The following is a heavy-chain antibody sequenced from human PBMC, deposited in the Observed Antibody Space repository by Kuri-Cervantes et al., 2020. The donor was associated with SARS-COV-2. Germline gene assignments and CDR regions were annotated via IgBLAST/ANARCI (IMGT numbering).Heavy chain of an antibody. CDR1: GYTFTGYY. D-gene: IGHD3-22*01. CDR3: ARDPSYYDSSGYYSPDAPQFDY. CDR2: INPNSGGT. J-gene: IGHJ4*02. V-gene: IGHV1-2*02. Sequence: ASVKVSCKASGYTFTGYYMHWVRQAPGQGLEWMGWINPNSGGTNYAQKFQGRVTMTRDMSISTAYMELSRLRSDDTAVYYCARDPSYYDSSGYYSPDAPQFDYWGQGTLVTVSS.